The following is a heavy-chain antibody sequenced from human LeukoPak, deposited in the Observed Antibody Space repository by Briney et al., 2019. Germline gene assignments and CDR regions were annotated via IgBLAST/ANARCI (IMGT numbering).Heavy chain of an antibody. CDR2: VHLDGRT. D-gene: IGHD3-3*01. J-gene: IGHJ4*02. Sequence: SETLSLTCTVSGGSISSYYWSWVRQPPGKGLEWIGEVHLDGRTNYNPSLESRLTMSVDVSENQVSLKLTSVTAADTAVYYCAREGGFYRPLDYSGQGTLVTVSS. V-gene: IGHV4-59*12. CDR3: AREGGFYRPLDY. CDR1: GGSISSYY.